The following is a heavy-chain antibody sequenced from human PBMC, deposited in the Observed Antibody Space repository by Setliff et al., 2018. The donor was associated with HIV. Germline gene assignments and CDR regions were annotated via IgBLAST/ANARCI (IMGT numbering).Heavy chain of an antibody. CDR3: ARTLIVVVWVGAFDI. J-gene: IGHJ3*02. Sequence: SETLSLTCTVSGGSISSSSYYWGWIRQPPGKGLEWIGSIYYSGSTYYNPSLKSRVTISVDTSKNQFSLKLSSVTAADTAVYYCARTLIVVVWVGAFDIWGQGTMVT. D-gene: IGHD2-21*01. V-gene: IGHV4-39*01. CDR1: GGSISSSSYY. CDR2: IYYSGST.